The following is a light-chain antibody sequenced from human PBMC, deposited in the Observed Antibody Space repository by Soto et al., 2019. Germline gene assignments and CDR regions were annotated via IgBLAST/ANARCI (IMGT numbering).Light chain of an antibody. CDR3: QQYGSSSIT. CDR2: GAS. J-gene: IGKJ5*01. CDR1: HSVTTH. Sequence: EIVLTQSPATLSLSPGERATLSCWASHSVTTHLAWYQQKPGQAPRLLIYGASSRATGIPDRFSGSGSGTDFTLTISRLEPEDFAVYYCQQYGSSSITFGQGTRLEIK. V-gene: IGKV3-20*01.